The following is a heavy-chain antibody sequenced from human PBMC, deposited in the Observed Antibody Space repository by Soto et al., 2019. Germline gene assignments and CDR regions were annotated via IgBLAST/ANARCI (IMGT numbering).Heavy chain of an antibody. J-gene: IGHJ4*02. CDR2: ISGSGGST. CDR1: GFTFSSYA. Sequence: VQLLESGGGLVQPGGSLRLSCAASGFTFSSYAMSWVRQAPGKGLEWVSAISGSGGSTYYADSVKGRFTISRDNSKNTLYLQMNSLRAEDTAVYYCATLKAPYSSSWYHFDYWGQGTLVTVSS. D-gene: IGHD6-13*01. V-gene: IGHV3-23*01. CDR3: ATLKAPYSSSWYHFDY.